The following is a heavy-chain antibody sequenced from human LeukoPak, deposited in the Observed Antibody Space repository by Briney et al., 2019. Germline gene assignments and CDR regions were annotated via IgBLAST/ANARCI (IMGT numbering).Heavy chain of an antibody. D-gene: IGHD6-19*01. CDR2: ISSDGSNK. CDR3: AKDFISGSAH. CDR1: GFTFSTPG. Sequence: GGSLRLSCAASGFTFSTPGMHWVRQAPGKGLEWVAVISSDGSNKYYADSVKGRFTISRDDSRNTLYLQMNSLRAEDTAVYFCAKDFISGSAHWGQGTLVTVSS. J-gene: IGHJ4*02. V-gene: IGHV3-30*18.